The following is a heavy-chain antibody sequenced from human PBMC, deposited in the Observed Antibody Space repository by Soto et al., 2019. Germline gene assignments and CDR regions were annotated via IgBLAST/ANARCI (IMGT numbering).Heavy chain of an antibody. CDR3: STDIGIFGLDI. V-gene: IGHV3-15*01. Sequence: EVQLVESGGGFVQPGGSLRLSCVASRFSFTNAWMGWVRQAPGKGPELVGRIKSKTDGGTADYAAPVKGRFTISRDDSQNTLYLHMDSLKTEDTALYHCSTDIGIFGLDIWGQGTTVTVAS. CDR1: RFSFTNAW. CDR2: IKSKTDGGTA. D-gene: IGHD1-26*01. J-gene: IGHJ6*02.